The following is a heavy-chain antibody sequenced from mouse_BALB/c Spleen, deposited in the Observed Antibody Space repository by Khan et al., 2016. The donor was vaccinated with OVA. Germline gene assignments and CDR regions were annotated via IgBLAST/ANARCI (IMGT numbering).Heavy chain of an antibody. Sequence: EVELVESGGDLVKPGGSLKLSCAASGFTFSNYGMSWVRQTPDKRLEWVATISSASTYTFYPDSVKGRLTISRDNAKNTLYLQMSSLKSEDTATYYCASHLTGSFAYWGQGTLVTVSA. CDR3: ASHLTGSFAY. V-gene: IGHV5-6*01. CDR2: ISSASTYT. J-gene: IGHJ3*01. D-gene: IGHD4-1*01. CDR1: GFTFSNYG.